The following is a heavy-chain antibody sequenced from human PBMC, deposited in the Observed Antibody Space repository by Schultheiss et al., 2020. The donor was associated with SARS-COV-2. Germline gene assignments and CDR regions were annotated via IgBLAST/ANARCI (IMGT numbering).Heavy chain of an antibody. CDR2: IGSSSSYI. CDR1: GFTFSSYE. CDR3: ARGMTTVTTFDY. V-gene: IGHV3-21*01. D-gene: IGHD4-11*01. Sequence: GGSLRLSCAASGFTFSSYEMNWVRQAPGRGLEWVSSIGSSSSYIYYADSVKGRFTISRDNAKNSLYLQMNSLRAEDTAVYYCARGMTTVTTFDYWGQGTLVTVSS. J-gene: IGHJ4*02.